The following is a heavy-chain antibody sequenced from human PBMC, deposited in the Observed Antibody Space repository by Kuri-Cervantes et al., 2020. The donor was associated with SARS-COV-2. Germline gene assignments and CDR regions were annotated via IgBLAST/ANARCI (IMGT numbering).Heavy chain of an antibody. CDR1: GYTFTGYY. Sequence: ASVKVSCKASGYTFTGYYMHWVRQAPGQGLEWMGRINPNGGGTNYAQKFQGRVTMTRDTSISTAYMELSRLRSDDTAVYYCARALIAVAGKNYYGMDVWGQGTTVTVSS. CDR2: INPNGGGT. D-gene: IGHD6-19*01. J-gene: IGHJ6*02. CDR3: ARALIAVAGKNYYGMDV. V-gene: IGHV1-2*06.